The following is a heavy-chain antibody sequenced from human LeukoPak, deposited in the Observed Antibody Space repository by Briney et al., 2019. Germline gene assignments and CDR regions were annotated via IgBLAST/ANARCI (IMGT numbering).Heavy chain of an antibody. CDR1: GGSVSSSTYY. D-gene: IGHD6-19*01. V-gene: IGHV4-39*01. J-gene: IGHJ4*02. CDR3: STTTRGWYGVGDY. Sequence: SETLSLTCTVSGGSVSSSTYYWGWIRQPPGKGLEWIGSIYYSGSTYYNPSLKSRLTISMDTSKNQFPLKLSSVTAADTAVYYCSTTTRGWYGVGDYWGQGTLVTVSS. CDR2: IYYSGST.